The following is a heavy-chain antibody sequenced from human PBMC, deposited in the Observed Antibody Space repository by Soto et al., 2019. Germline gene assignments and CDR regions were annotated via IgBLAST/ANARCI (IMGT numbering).Heavy chain of an antibody. CDR2: ISGGGGST. D-gene: IGHD3-3*01. V-gene: IGHV3-23*01. J-gene: IGHJ5*02. CDR1: GFSFAGYA. CDR3: AKTQTFNGYYVGFDA. Sequence: EVQLWESGGGFVQPGGSLRLSCAATGFSFAGYALTWVRQAPGKGLEWLSAISGGGGSTYYADSVRGRFSISRDVSGNMVYLQLNRLTAGDTATYYCAKTQTFNGYYVGFDAWGQGTRVTVSS.